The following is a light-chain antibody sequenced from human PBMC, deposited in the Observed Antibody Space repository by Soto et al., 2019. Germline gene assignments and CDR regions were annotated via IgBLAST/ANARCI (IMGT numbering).Light chain of an antibody. CDR1: QGISSY. Sequence: IQLTQSPYSLSASVGYRVTISFRASQGISSYLAWYQQKPGKAPKLLIYAASTLQSGVPSRFSGSGSGTDFTLTISSLQPEDFATYYCQQLNSYPLTFGGGTKVDI. CDR2: AAS. V-gene: IGKV1-9*01. J-gene: IGKJ4*01. CDR3: QQLNSYPLT.